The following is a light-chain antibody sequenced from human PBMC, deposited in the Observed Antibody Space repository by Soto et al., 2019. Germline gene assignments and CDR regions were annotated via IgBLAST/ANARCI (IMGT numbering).Light chain of an antibody. V-gene: IGLV1-44*01. CDR3: STWDDRLNGVV. J-gene: IGLJ3*02. CDR1: SSNIGSNI. Sequence: QAVVTQPPSASGTPGQRVTISCSGSSSNIGSNIVNWYQQLPGTAPKLLIYTNNQRPSGVPDRISGSKSGTSASLAISGLQSEDEADYYCSTWDDRLNGVVFGGGTQLTVL. CDR2: TNN.